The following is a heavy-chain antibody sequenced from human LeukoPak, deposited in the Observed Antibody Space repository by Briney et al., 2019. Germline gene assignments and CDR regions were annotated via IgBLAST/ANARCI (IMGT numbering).Heavy chain of an antibody. V-gene: IGHV4-39*01. J-gene: IGHJ5*02. Sequence: PSETLSLTCTVSGGSVRSSSYYWGWIRQPPGKGLEWIGNIYNSGSTYYKPSLKSRDTISVDTSKNQFSMKLTSVTAPDPAVYFCARSTISSLGPYNWSDPWGQGTLVTVSS. D-gene: IGHD2-2*01. CDR1: GGSVRSSSYY. CDR2: IYNSGST. CDR3: ARSTISSLGPYNWSDP.